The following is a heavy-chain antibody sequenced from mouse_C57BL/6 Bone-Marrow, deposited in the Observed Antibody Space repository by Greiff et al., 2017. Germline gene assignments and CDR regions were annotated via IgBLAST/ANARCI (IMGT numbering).Heavy chain of an antibody. CDR1: GYTFTTYP. J-gene: IGHJ2*01. CDR3: SRNYYGSSYGYFDY. Sequence: QVQLKESGAELVKPGASVKMSCKASGYTFTTYPIEWMKQNHGKSLEWIGNFHPYNDDTKYNEKFKGKATLTVEKSSSTVYLELSRLTSDDSAVYYFSRNYYGSSYGYFDYWGQGTTLTVSS. CDR2: FHPYNDDT. V-gene: IGHV1-47*01. D-gene: IGHD1-1*01.